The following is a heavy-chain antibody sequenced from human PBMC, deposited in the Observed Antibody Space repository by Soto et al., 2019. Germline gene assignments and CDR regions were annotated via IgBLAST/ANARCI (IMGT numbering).Heavy chain of an antibody. Sequence: GGSLRLSCAASGFTFSSYAMHWVRQAPGKGLEWVAVISYDGSNKYYADSVKGRFTVSRDNSKNTLYLQMNSLRAEDTAVYYCARIGGEFWSGTLDYWGQGTLVTVSS. CDR1: GFTFSSYA. J-gene: IGHJ4*02. CDR3: ARIGGEFWSGTLDY. CDR2: ISYDGSNK. D-gene: IGHD3-3*01. V-gene: IGHV3-30-3*01.